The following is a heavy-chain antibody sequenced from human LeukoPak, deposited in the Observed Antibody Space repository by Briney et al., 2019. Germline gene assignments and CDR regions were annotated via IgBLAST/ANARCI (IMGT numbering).Heavy chain of an antibody. V-gene: IGHV1-69*06. CDR2: IIPMFETP. D-gene: IGHD2-8*01. CDR3: ARAGIPGYCTNVTCSNWLDP. Sequence: SVKVSCKASGDTFTTYAIIWVRQAPGPGLEWMGGIIPMFETPNYAQRLQGRVTITADKSTKTAYMELTSLRSEDTAVYCARAGIPGYCTNVTCSNWLDPWGQGTLVTVSS. CDR1: GDTFTTYA. J-gene: IGHJ5*02.